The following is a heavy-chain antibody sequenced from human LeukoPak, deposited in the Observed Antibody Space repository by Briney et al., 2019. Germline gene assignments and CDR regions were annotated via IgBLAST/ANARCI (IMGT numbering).Heavy chain of an antibody. CDR2: ITGSGDST. CDR1: GFIFRNYA. D-gene: IGHD3-9*01. V-gene: IGHV3-23*01. Sequence: GASLRLSCAASGFIFRNYAMSWVRQAPGKGLEWVSAITGSGDSTYYADSVKGRFTISRDNSKNTLYVEMNTLRAEDTAVYYCAKWGDYDILTGYYVSDFWGQGTLVTVSS. J-gene: IGHJ4*02. CDR3: AKWGDYDILTGYYVSDF.